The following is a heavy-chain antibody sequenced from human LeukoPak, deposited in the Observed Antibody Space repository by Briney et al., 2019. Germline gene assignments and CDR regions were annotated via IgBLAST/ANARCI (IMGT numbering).Heavy chain of an antibody. CDR1: GGSFNGYY. CDR2: INHSGST. CDR3: ARVHYYDSSGYYY. Sequence: SETLSLTCAVYGGSFNGYYWSWIRQPPGKGLEWIGEINHSGSTNYNPSLKSRVTISVDTSKNQSSLKLSSVTAADTAVYYCARVHYYDSSGYYYWGQGTLVTVSS. D-gene: IGHD3-22*01. J-gene: IGHJ4*02. V-gene: IGHV4-34*01.